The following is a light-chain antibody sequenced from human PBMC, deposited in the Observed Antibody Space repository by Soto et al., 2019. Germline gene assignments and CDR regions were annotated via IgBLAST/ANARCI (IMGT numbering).Light chain of an antibody. CDR3: CSLTTSHTYV. CDR1: NSDIGNYNL. CDR2: AVS. Sequence: QSVLTQPRSVSGSPGQSVSISCTGTNSDIGNYNLVSWYQQPPGKAPKLIISAVSRRPSGVPDRFSGSKSGNTASLTISGLQADDEADYYCCSLTTSHTYVFGSGTKVTVL. V-gene: IGLV2-11*01. J-gene: IGLJ1*01.